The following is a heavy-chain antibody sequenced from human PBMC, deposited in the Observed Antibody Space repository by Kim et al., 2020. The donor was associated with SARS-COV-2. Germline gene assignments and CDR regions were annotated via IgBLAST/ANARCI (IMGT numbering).Heavy chain of an antibody. Sequence: SETLSLTCTVSGGSIINTSCYWAWIRQSPGKGLVGNVNVYYNGTGKYNPSLRRRVTIYVATELNHLSLHSVSVAAADTAVYLCARECRTVDCPGYF. CDR1: GGSIINTSCY. D-gene: IGHD2-21*02. V-gene: IGHV4-39*02. CDR3: ARECRTVDCPGYF. CDR2: VYYNGTG. J-gene: IGHJ2*01.